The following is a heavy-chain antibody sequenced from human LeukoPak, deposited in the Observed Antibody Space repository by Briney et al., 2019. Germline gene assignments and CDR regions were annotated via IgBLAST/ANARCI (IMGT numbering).Heavy chain of an antibody. CDR3: ARLHMANSSGYYYSPDAFDI. D-gene: IGHD3-22*01. Sequence: SETLSLTCTVSGGSISSGGYYWSWIRQPPGRGLEWIGEINHSGSTNYNPSLKSRVTISVDTSKNQFSLKLSSVTAADTAVYYCARLHMANSSGYYYSPDAFDIWGQGTMVTVSS. CDR1: GGSISSGGYY. V-gene: IGHV4-39*07. CDR2: INHSGST. J-gene: IGHJ3*02.